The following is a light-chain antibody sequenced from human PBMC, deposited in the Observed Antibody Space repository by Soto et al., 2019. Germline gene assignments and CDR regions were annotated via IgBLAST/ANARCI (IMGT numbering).Light chain of an antibody. V-gene: IGKV3-20*01. Sequence: EIVLTQSPGTLSLSAGERATLSCSASQSVSNKYLAWYQQKPGQAPRLLIYGASSRATGIPDRFSGSGSGTDFTLTISRLEPEDFAVYYCQQYDRPPRTFGQGTKVDI. CDR1: QSVSNKY. CDR3: QQYDRPPRT. CDR2: GAS. J-gene: IGKJ1*01.